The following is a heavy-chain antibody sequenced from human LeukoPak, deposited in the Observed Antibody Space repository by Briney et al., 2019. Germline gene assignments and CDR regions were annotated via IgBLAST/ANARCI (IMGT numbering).Heavy chain of an antibody. CDR2: IYYSGST. Sequence: SETPSLTCTVSGDPISSSSYYWGWFRQPPGKGLEWIGSIYYSGSTYYNPSLKSRDTISVDTSKNQFSLKLSSVTAADTAVYYCARDFPNPAEYYYDSRHDAFDIWGQGTMVTVSS. D-gene: IGHD3-22*01. CDR1: GDPISSSSYY. J-gene: IGHJ3*02. V-gene: IGHV4-39*07. CDR3: ARDFPNPAEYYYDSRHDAFDI.